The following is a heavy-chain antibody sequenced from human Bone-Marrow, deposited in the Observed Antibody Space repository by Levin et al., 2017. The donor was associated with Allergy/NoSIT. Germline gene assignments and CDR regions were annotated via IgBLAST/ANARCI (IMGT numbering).Heavy chain of an antibody. D-gene: IGHD1-26*01. Sequence: SVKVSCKASGGTFSSYTINWVRQAPGQGLEWMGGIIIPVFNTGNYAQNFQGRVTITADESTSTVYVEVSSLRSDDTAMYYCATHSGESYHEWDAFDIWGQGTMVTVSS. CDR2: IIIPVFNTG. CDR1: GGTFSSYT. J-gene: IGHJ3*02. V-gene: IGHV1-69*13. CDR3: ATHSGESYHEWDAFDI.